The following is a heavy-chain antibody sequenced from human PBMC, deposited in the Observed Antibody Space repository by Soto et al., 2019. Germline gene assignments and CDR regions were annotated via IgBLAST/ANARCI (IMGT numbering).Heavy chain of an antibody. CDR1: GFTFSSYS. D-gene: IGHD5-12*01. CDR3: ARDLGRGYDYEAGADY. CDR2: ISSSSSYI. V-gene: IGHV3-21*01. Sequence: PGGSLRLSCAASGFTFSSYSMNWVRQAPGKGLEWVSSISSSSSYIYYADSVKGRFTISRDNAKNSLYLQMNSLRAEDTAVYYCARDLGRGYDYEAGADYWGQGTLVTVSS. J-gene: IGHJ4*02.